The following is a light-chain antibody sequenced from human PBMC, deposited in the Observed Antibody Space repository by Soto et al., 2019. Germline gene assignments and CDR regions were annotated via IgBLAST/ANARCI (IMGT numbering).Light chain of an antibody. CDR3: QSYDNGLSASV. CDR1: SSNIGAGHV. V-gene: IGLV1-40*01. J-gene: IGLJ2*01. CDR2: GSS. Sequence: QLVLTQPPSVSGAPGQRVTISCTGSSSNIGAGHVVHWYQQFPGRAPNLLIYGSSNRPSGVPDRFSGSKSGTSASLAITGLQAEDEADYYCQSYDNGLSASVFGGGTKLTDL.